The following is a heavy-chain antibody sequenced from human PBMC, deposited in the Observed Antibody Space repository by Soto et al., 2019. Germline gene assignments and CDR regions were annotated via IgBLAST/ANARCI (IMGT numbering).Heavy chain of an antibody. D-gene: IGHD3-22*01. V-gene: IGHV3-23*01. CDR1: GFTFSSYA. Sequence: GGSLRLSCAASGFTFSSYAMSWVRQAPGKGLEWVSAISGSGGSTYYADSVKGRFTISRDNSKNTLYLQMNSLRAEDTAVYYCAKDQEDVIVVVTVYYFDYWGQGTLVTVSS. J-gene: IGHJ4*02. CDR3: AKDQEDVIVVVTVYYFDY. CDR2: ISGSGGST.